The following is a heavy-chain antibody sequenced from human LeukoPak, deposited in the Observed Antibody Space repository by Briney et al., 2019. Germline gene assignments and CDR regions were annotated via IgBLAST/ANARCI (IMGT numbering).Heavy chain of an antibody. CDR1: RFTFSSYS. J-gene: IGHJ4*02. V-gene: IGHV3-21*01. D-gene: IGHD6-6*01. Sequence: PGGSLRLSCAASRFTFSSYSMNWVRQAPGKGLEWVSSISSSSSYIYYADSVKGRFTISRDNAKNSLYLQMNSLRAEDTAVYYCARERQLGGGFDYWGQGTLVTVSS. CDR3: ARERQLGGGFDY. CDR2: ISSSSSYI.